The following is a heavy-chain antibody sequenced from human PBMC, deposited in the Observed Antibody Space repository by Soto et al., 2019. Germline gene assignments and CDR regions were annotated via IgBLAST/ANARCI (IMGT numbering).Heavy chain of an antibody. CDR3: ARDNWNTV. V-gene: IGHV3-74*01. CDR1: GFTFSSYW. CDR2: IYSDGTTT. D-gene: IGHD1-20*01. Sequence: EVQLVESGGGLVQPRGSLRLSCAASGFTFSSYWMHWVRQAPGKGLVWVSRIYSDGTTTNYADSVKGRFTISRDNAKNTLYLQMNSLRAEDTAVYYCARDNWNTVWGQGTMVTVSS. J-gene: IGHJ3*01.